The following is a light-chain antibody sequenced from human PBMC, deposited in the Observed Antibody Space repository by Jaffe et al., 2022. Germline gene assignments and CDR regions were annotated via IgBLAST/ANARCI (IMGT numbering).Light chain of an antibody. V-gene: IGLV3-10*01. CDR2: EDS. J-gene: IGLJ1*01. Sequence: SYELTQPPSVSVSPGQTARITCSADALPRKYAYWYQQKSGQAPVLVIYEDSKRPSGIPERFSGFSSGTVATLTISGAQVEDEADYFCYSTDGNAYHTGGPVFGSGTKVTVL. CDR1: ALPRKY. CDR3: YSTDGNAYHTGGPV.